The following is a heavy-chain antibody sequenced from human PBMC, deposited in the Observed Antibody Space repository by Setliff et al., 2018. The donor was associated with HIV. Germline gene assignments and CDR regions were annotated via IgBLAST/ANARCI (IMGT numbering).Heavy chain of an antibody. CDR2: IFHSGTT. CDR1: GGSVSSTNW. D-gene: IGHD3-10*02. CDR3: ARVQYHYVNNGDSYYFTH. V-gene: IGHV4-4*02. J-gene: IGHJ4*01. Sequence: SETLSLTCAVSGGSVSSTNWWNWVRQPPGKGLEWIGEIFHSGTTYYNPSLKSRVTMSVDKSKNQLSLKLWSVTAADTAVYYCARVQYHYVNNGDSYYFTHWGHGTLVTVSS.